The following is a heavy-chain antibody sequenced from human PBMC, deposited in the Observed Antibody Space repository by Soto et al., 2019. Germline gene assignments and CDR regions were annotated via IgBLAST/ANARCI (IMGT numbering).Heavy chain of an antibody. Sequence: TLSLTCTVSGCSISSGGYYWSWIRQHPGKGLEWIGYIYYSGSTYYNPSLKSRVTISVDTSKNQFSLKLSSVTAADTAVYYCAGAARALYYYYGMDVWGQGTTVTVSS. CDR2: IYYSGST. D-gene: IGHD6-6*01. CDR3: AGAARALYYYYGMDV. J-gene: IGHJ6*02. V-gene: IGHV4-31*03. CDR1: GCSISSGGYY.